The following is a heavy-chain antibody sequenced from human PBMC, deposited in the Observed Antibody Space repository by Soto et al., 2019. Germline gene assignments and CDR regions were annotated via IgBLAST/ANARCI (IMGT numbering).Heavy chain of an antibody. CDR2: IVVGSGNT. V-gene: IGHV1-58*02. Sequence: GASVKVSCKASGFTFTSSSMQWVRQARGQRLEWIGWIVVGSGNTNYAQKFQERVTITRDMSTSTAYMELSSLRSEDTAVYYCAANGIFGVTKDLDLDPWGQGTLVTVSS. J-gene: IGHJ5*02. D-gene: IGHD3-3*01. CDR1: GFTFTSSS. CDR3: AANGIFGVTKDLDLDP.